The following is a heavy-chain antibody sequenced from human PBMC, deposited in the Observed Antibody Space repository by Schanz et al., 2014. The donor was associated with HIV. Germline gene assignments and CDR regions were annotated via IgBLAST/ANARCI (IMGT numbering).Heavy chain of an antibody. V-gene: IGHV3-30*18. D-gene: IGHD3-22*01. CDR2: MSYDGINK. J-gene: IGHJ6*02. CDR1: GFTFSSYG. CDR3: AKDGNWYDSRYRGKGNYYYYGMDV. Sequence: QVQLVESGGGVVQPGRSLRLSCAVSGFTFSSYGMHWVRQAPGKGLEWVAVMSYDGINKHYADSVKGRFTISRDNSKNTLYLQIKSLRPEDTAVYYCAKDGNWYDSRYRGKGNYYYYGMDVWGQGTTVTVSS.